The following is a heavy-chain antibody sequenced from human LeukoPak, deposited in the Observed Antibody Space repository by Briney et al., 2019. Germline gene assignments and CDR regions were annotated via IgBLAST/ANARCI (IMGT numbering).Heavy chain of an antibody. Sequence: SETLSLTCDVYGGSFGDYYWTWIRQPPGKGLEWIGEINRRGGTNYDPSLKSRLTISIDTSKNQFSLILNSLTAADTAVYFCARRTIAAWPRDYWGQGTLVTDSS. CDR2: INRRGGT. CDR3: ARRTIAAWPRDY. D-gene: IGHD6-13*01. CDR1: GGSFGDYY. J-gene: IGHJ4*02. V-gene: IGHV4-34*01.